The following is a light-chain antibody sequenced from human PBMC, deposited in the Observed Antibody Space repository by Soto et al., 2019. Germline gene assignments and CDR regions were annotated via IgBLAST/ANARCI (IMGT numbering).Light chain of an antibody. CDR2: GAS. CDR3: QQYNNWPRT. J-gene: IGKJ1*01. Sequence: EILMTQSPATLSVSPGERDTLSCRASQSVSSNLAWYQQKPGQAPRLLLYGASTRATGIPARFSGSGSATEFTLTISSLQSEDFAVYYCQQYNNWPRTFGQGTKVEIK. V-gene: IGKV3-15*01. CDR1: QSVSSN.